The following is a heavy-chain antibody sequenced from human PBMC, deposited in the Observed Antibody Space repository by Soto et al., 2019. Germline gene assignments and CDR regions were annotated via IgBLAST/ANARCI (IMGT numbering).Heavy chain of an antibody. CDR1: GFTFSSYG. V-gene: IGHV3-30*18. CDR2: ISYDGSNK. J-gene: IGHJ6*02. D-gene: IGHD1-26*01. CDR3: AKDLGGSYYDYYYYGMDV. Sequence: GGSLRLSCAASGFTFSSYGMHWVRQAPGKGLEWVAVISYDGSNKYYADSVKGRFTISRDNSKNTLYLQMNSLRAEDTAVYYCAKDLGGSYYDYYYYGMDVWGQGTTVTVSS.